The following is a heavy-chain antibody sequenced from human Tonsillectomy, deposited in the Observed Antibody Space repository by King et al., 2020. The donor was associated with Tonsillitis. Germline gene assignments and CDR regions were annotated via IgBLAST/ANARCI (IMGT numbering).Heavy chain of an antibody. CDR1: GFRFDDYA. J-gene: IGHJ4*02. CDR3: TKDTAPLAVAGTGIDY. D-gene: IGHD6-19*01. V-gene: IGHV3-9*01. CDR2: ISWNSGSI. Sequence: VQLVESGGGLVQPGRSLKLSCAASGFRFDDYAMNWVRQAPGKGLEWVSGISWNSGSIGYAESVKGRFTISRDNAKNSLYLQMNSLRVEDTALYYCTKDTAPLAVAGTGIDYWGQGTQVTVSS.